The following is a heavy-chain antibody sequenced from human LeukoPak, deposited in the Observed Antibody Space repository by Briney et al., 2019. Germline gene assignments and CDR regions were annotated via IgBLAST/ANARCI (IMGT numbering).Heavy chain of an antibody. CDR3: AKLPSYYDSSGYEL. Sequence: GGSLRLSCAASGFTFDDYGMSWVRQAPGKGLEWVSGINWNGGSTGYADSVKGRFTISRDNSKNTLYLQMNSLRAEDTAVYYCAKLPSYYDSSGYELWGQGTLVTVSS. CDR2: INWNGGST. V-gene: IGHV3-20*04. D-gene: IGHD3-22*01. CDR1: GFTFDDYG. J-gene: IGHJ4*02.